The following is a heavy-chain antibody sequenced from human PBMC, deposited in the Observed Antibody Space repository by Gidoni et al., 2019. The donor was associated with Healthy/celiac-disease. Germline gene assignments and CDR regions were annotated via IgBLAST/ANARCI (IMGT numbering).Heavy chain of an antibody. Sequence: QVQLVQSGAEVKKPGASVKVSCKASGYTFTGSYMHWVRQAPGQGLAWMGWINPNSGGTNYAQKFQGRVTMTRDTSISTAYMELSRLRSDDTAVYYCARPSEYSSPYYYDSSGYGNAFDIWGQGTMVTVSS. CDR3: ARPSEYSSPYYYDSSGYGNAFDI. CDR2: INPNSGGT. V-gene: IGHV1-2*02. CDR1: GYTFTGSY. J-gene: IGHJ3*02. D-gene: IGHD3-22*01.